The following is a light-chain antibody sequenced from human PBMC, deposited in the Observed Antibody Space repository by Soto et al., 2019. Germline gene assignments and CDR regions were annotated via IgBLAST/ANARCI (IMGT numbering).Light chain of an antibody. CDR3: QQYNSYPGT. V-gene: IGKV1-5*01. Sequence: DIQMTQSPSTLSASVGDRVTITCRASQSISSWLAWYQQKPGKAPKLLIYDASSLGSGVPSRFSGSGSGTEFTLTIRSLQPDDFATYYCQQYNSYPGTFGPGTKVEIK. CDR1: QSISSW. CDR2: DAS. J-gene: IGKJ1*01.